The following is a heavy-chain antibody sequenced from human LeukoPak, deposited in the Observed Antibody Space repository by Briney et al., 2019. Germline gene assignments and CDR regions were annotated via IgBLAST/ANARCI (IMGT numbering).Heavy chain of an antibody. D-gene: IGHD6-19*01. V-gene: IGHV3-23*01. CDR3: AKTRSGWYPDY. CDR1: GFTFSNAW. CDR2: ISGSGGST. Sequence: GGSLRLSCAASGFTFSNAWMSWVRQAPGKGLEWVSAISGSGGSTYYADSVKGRFTISRDNSKNTLYLQMNSLRAEDTAVYYCAKTRSGWYPDYWGQGTLVTVSS. J-gene: IGHJ4*02.